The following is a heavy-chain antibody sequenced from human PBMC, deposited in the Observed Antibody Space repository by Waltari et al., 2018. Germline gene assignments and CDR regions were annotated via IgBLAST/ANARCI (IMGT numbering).Heavy chain of an antibody. V-gene: IGHV1-69*05. J-gene: IGHJ5*02. CDR1: GGTLSSYA. D-gene: IGHD4-17*01. CDR3: ATYISGDYGGWFDP. CDR2: LSPICGTA. Sequence: QVQLVQSGAEVKKPGSSVKVSCKASGGTLSSYAISWVRQAPGQGLKWRGGLSPICGTANYAQKCQGRVTITPDESTSTASMELSSLRSEATAVYYCATYISGDYGGWFDPWGQGTLVTVSS.